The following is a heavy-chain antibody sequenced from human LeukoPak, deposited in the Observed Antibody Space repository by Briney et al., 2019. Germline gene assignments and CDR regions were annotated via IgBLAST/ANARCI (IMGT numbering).Heavy chain of an antibody. CDR2: IYYSGST. J-gene: IGHJ4*02. D-gene: IGHD5-12*01. CDR1: GGSISSYY. Sequence: SETLSLTCTVSGGSISSYYWSWLRQPPGKGLEWIGYIYYSGSTNYNPSLKSRVTISVDTSKNQFSLKLSSVTAADTAVYYCARGGGYDSLNFDYWGQGTLVTVSS. CDR3: ARGGGYDSLNFDY. V-gene: IGHV4-59*01.